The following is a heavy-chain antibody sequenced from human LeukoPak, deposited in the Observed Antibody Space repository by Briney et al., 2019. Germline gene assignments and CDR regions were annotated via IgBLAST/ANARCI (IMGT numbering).Heavy chain of an antibody. CDR2: ISGSGGST. CDR1: GFTFSSYA. J-gene: IGHJ3*02. Sequence: GGSLRLPCAASGFTFSSYAMSWVRQAPGKGLEWVSAISGSGGSTYYADSVKGRFTISRDNSKNTLYLQMNSLRAEDTAVYYCAKETYYYGSGRPNVAFDIWGQGTMVTVSS. D-gene: IGHD3-10*01. V-gene: IGHV3-23*01. CDR3: AKETYYYGSGRPNVAFDI.